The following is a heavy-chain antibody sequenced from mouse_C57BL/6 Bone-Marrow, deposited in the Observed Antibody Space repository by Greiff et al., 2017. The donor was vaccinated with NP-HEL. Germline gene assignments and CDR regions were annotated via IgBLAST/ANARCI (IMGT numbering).Heavy chain of an antibody. Sequence: QVQLQQPGAELVKPGASVKLSCKASGYTFTNYWMHWVKQRPGRGLEWIGRIDPNSGGTKYNEKFKSKATLTVDKPSSTAYMQLSSLTSENSAVFYCSRYYYGGGYFDYWSQGTTLTVSS. V-gene: IGHV1-72*01. D-gene: IGHD1-1*01. J-gene: IGHJ2*01. CDR1: GYTFTNYW. CDR3: SRYYYGGGYFDY. CDR2: IDPNSGGT.